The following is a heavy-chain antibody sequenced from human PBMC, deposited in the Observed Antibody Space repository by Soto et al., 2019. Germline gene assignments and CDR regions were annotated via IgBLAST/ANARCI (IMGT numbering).Heavy chain of an antibody. D-gene: IGHD3-10*01. J-gene: IGHJ4*02. CDR2: ITDTSGST. CDR1: GLTFNISA. Sequence: PGGSLRLSCAVSGLTFNISAMIWVRQAPGKGPEWVSAITDTSGSTYYADSLKGRFSISRDNSKNTLYLEMNSLRAEDTALYYCAMIKIGDKYWGQGTQVTVSS. V-gene: IGHV3-23*01. CDR3: AMIKIGDKY.